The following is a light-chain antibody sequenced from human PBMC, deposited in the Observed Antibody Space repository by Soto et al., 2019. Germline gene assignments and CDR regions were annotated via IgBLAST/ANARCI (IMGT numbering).Light chain of an antibody. CDR1: QSVSSN. CDR2: DAS. V-gene: IGKV3-15*01. J-gene: IGKJ2*01. Sequence: EIVMTQSPATLSVSPGERATLSCRASQSVSSNLAWYQQKPGQAPRLLMYDASTRATGIPARFSGSGSGTEFTRTISSLQSEDFAVYYCQQYNNWPPKYTFGQGTKLEIK. CDR3: QQYNNWPPKYT.